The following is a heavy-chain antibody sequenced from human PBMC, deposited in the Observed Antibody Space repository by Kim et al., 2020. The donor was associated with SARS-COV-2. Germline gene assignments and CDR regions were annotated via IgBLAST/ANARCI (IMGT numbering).Heavy chain of an antibody. J-gene: IGHJ2*01. D-gene: IGHD1-1*01. CDR1: GFIFSAYS. CDR3: VRLAWKTNFDL. V-gene: IGHV3-48*04. CDR2: IASSGGAI. Sequence: GRSLRLSCAASGFIFSAYSMSWVRQAPGKGLEWISYIASSGGAIRYTDSVRGRFTISRDSAKNSLYLQMNSLRAEDTAVYYCVRLAWKTNFDLWGRGTLV.